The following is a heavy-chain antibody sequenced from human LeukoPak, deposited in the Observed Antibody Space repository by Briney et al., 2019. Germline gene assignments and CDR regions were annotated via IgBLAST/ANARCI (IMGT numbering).Heavy chain of an antibody. J-gene: IGHJ6*04. Sequence: SESLSLTCSVSGGSISRRNWGSWVRQPPGQGLAWFGEIYHSGSTNYNPSLKSLVTISVDKSKNQFSLKLSSVTAADTAVYYCAGEVRAGTTTGMDVWGKGTTVTVSS. V-gene: IGHV4-4*02. CDR1: GGSISRRNW. CDR3: AGEVRAGTTTGMDV. D-gene: IGHD1-1*01. CDR2: IYHSGST.